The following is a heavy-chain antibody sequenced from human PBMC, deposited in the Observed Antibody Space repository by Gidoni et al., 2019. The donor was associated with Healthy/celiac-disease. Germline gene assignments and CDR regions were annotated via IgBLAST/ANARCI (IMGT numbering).Heavy chain of an antibody. CDR2: IKQEGSEK. Sequence: EVQLVESGGGLVQPGGSLRLSRAASGFTFSSSWMSWVCQAAGKGLAWVANIKQEGSEKYYVDSVKGRFTISRDNAKNSLYLQMNSLRAEDTAVYYCAREGDYYDSSGYYYYFDYWGQGTLVTVSS. CDR1: GFTFSSSW. D-gene: IGHD3-22*01. V-gene: IGHV3-7*01. CDR3: AREGDYYDSSGYYYYFDY. J-gene: IGHJ4*02.